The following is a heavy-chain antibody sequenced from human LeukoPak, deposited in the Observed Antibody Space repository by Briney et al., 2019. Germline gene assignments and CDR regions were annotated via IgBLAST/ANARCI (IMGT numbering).Heavy chain of an antibody. V-gene: IGHV1-69*04. D-gene: IGHD5-18*01. J-gene: IGHJ3*02. Sequence: GASVKVSCKASGGTFSSYAISWVRQAPGQGLEWMGRIIPILGIANYAQKFQGRVTITADKSTSTAYMELSSLRSEDTAVYYCARDRYSYGYAFDIWGQGTMVTVSS. CDR3: ARDRYSYGYAFDI. CDR2: IIPILGIA. CDR1: GGTFSSYA.